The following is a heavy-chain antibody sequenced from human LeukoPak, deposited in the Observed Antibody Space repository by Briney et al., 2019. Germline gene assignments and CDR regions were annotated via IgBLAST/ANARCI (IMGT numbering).Heavy chain of an antibody. D-gene: IGHD2-15*01. CDR1: GYTFTSYA. J-gene: IGHJ4*02. CDR2: INGGNGNT. CDR3: ASIDYGDY. Sequence: ASVKVSCKASGYTFTSYAMHWVRQAPGQRPEWMGWINGGNGNTKYLQNFRGRVTFTRDTSASTAYMELSSLRSEDTAVYFCASIDYGDYWGQGTLVTVSS. V-gene: IGHV1-3*01.